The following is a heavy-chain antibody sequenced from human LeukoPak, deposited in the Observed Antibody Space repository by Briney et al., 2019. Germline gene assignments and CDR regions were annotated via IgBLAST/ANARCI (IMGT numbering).Heavy chain of an antibody. CDR1: GYTFTGYY. Sequence: ASVKVSCKASGYTFTGYYMHWVRQAPGQGLEWMGWINPNSGVTQYAQKFQDRVTMTRDTSISTVYMELSRLTSDDTAMYYCARDPAGSIAAPEDYWGQGTLVTVSS. CDR3: ARDPAGSIAAPEDY. J-gene: IGHJ4*02. D-gene: IGHD6-6*01. CDR2: INPNSGVT. V-gene: IGHV1-2*02.